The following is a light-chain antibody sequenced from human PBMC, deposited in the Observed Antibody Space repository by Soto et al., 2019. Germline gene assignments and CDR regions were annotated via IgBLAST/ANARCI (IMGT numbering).Light chain of an antibody. CDR3: TSFTTRSTHV. CDR1: SIDVGSYDF. J-gene: IGLJ1*01. V-gene: IGLV2-14*03. CDR2: DVN. Sequence: QSVLTQPASVSGSPGQSIAISCTGTSIDVGSYDFVSWYQQHPGKVPKLMIYDVNNRPSGVSDRFSGSKSGNTASLTISGLQAEDEADYYCTSFTTRSTHVFGTGTKVTVL.